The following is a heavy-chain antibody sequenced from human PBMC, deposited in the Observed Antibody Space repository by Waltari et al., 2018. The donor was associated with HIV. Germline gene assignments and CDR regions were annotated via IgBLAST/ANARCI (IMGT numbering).Heavy chain of an antibody. CDR3: ARGALGAAPPLD. CDR1: GFTFSSYD. V-gene: IGHV3-13*01. CDR2: ICTAGDE. Sequence: EVQLVESGGGLVQPGGSLRLSFAASGFTFSSYDMHWVRQATVKGLGLVSGICTAGDEYYPGCVKGLFTISIENAKNSLYLQMNSLRAGDTAVYYCARGALGAAPPLDWGQGTLVTVSS. D-gene: IGHD1-26*01. J-gene: IGHJ4*02.